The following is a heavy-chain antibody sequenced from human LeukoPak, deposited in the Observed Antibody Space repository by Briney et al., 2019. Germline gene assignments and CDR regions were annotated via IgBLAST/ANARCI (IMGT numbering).Heavy chain of an antibody. V-gene: IGHV3-33*01. D-gene: IGHD5-12*01. CDR3: ARDSGYDSRGFHY. CDR2: IWYDGSNE. J-gene: IGHJ4*02. CDR1: GFTFRNAG. Sequence: GGSLRLSCAVSGFTFRNAGMNWVRQAPGKGLEWVAIIWYDGSNEYYGDSVKGRFIISRDDSRNTLYLQMNSLRAEDTAVYFCARDSGYDSRGFHYWGQGTLVTVSS.